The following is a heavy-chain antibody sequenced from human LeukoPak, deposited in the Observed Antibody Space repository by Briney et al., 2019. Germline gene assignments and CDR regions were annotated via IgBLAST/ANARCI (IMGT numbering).Heavy chain of an antibody. J-gene: IGHJ3*02. CDR1: GFSFSSYT. D-gene: IGHD2-15*01. Sequence: PGGSLRFSCAASGFSFSSYTMSWVRQAPGKGLEWVSSISASSTYIYYADSVKGRFTISRDNAKNSLYLQMNSLRAEDTAVYYCARDACSGGSCYLWASDIWGQGTMVTVSS. CDR2: ISASSTYI. V-gene: IGHV3-21*01. CDR3: ARDACSGGSCYLWASDI.